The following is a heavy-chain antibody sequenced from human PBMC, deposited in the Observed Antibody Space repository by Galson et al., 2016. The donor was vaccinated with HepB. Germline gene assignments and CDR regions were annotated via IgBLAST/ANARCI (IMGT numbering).Heavy chain of an antibody. V-gene: IGHV3-53*04. Sequence: SLRLSCAASGFTVSTNYMSWVRQAPGKGLEWVSVIYGGGSTTYADSVKGRFTISRHNSKNTLYLQMNSLRTEDTAVYYCARPLPNVGYGMDVWGQGTTVTVYS. CDR1: GFTVSTNY. D-gene: IGHD2-15*01. J-gene: IGHJ6*02. CDR3: ARPLPNVGYGMDV. CDR2: IYGGGST.